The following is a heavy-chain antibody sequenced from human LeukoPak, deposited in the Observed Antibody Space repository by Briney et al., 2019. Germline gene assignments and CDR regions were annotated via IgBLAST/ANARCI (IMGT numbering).Heavy chain of an antibody. J-gene: IGHJ6*04. CDR2: ISAYNGNT. V-gene: IGHV1-18*04. Sequence: ASAKVSCKAPGYTSISYGISWVRHAPGQRRECMGWISAYNGNTNYAQMVQGRVNLTKDTYPSTDYMEMRSLRSDDSAVDYWAREGYRGYRGYYDYGMDVWGKGTTVTVSS. CDR1: GYTSISYG. D-gene: IGHD5-12*01. CDR3: AREGYRGYRGYYDYGMDV.